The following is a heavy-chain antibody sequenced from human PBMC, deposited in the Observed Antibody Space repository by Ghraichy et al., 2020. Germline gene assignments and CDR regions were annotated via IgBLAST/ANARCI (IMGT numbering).Heavy chain of an antibody. CDR1: GFIVGNNY. Sequence: GGSLRLSCAASGFIVGNNYIRWVLHAPGKGLEWVSLIYSGGSTYYADSVRGRFTISSDNSKNTLYLQMNSLRAEAMAVYYCATSPNAGYWGQGTLVIVSS. V-gene: IGHV3-66*01. CDR3: ATSPNAGY. CDR2: IYSGGST. D-gene: IGHD6-13*01. J-gene: IGHJ4*02.